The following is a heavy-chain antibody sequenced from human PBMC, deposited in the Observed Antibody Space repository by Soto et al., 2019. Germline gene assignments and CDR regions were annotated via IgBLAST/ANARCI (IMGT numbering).Heavy chain of an antibody. CDR2: ISSSSSYI. CDR1: GFTFSSYS. D-gene: IGHD6-13*01. V-gene: IGHV3-21*01. Sequence: PGGSLRLSCASSGFTFSSYSMNWVRQAPGKGLEWVSSISSSSSYIYYADSVKGRFTISRDNAKNSLYLQMNSLRAEDTAVYYCARRWYSSSWYGITGVDYWGQGTLVTVSS. J-gene: IGHJ4*02. CDR3: ARRWYSSSWYGITGVDY.